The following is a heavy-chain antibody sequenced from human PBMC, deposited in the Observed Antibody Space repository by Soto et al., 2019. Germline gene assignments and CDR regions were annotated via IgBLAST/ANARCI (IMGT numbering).Heavy chain of an antibody. Sequence: QVQLVQSGAEVKKPGSSVKVSCKASGGTFSSYDINWVRQATGQGLEWMGWMNPNSGNTGYAQKFQGRVTMTRNTSISTAYMELSSLRSEDTAVYYCARVVSHGGGWFDPWGQGTLVTVSS. J-gene: IGHJ5*02. CDR1: GGTFSSYD. D-gene: IGHD3-10*01. CDR2: MNPNSGNT. CDR3: ARVVSHGGGWFDP. V-gene: IGHV1-8*02.